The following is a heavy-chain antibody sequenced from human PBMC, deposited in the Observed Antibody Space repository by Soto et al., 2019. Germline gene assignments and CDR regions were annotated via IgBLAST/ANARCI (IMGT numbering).Heavy chain of an antibody. CDR2: ISAYNGNT. J-gene: IGHJ5*02. Sequence: ASVKVSCKASGYTFTSYGISWVRQAPGQGLEWMGWISAYNGNTNYAQKLQGRVTMTTDTSTSTAYMELRSLRSDDTAVYYCAREQYYYDSSGSSPNGFDQWGQGTMVTV. D-gene: IGHD3-22*01. CDR3: AREQYYYDSSGSSPNGFDQ. V-gene: IGHV1-18*01. CDR1: GYTFTSYG.